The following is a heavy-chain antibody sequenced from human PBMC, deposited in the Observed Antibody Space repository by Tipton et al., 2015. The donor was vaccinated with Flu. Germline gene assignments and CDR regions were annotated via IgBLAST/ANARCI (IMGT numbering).Heavy chain of an antibody. CDR1: GGTFSGYY. Sequence: AGLVKPSETLSLTCAVYGGTFSGYYWTWIRQPPGKRLEWIGEINHSGSTNYNPSLKSRVTISVVTSKNQFSLKVTSLTAADTAVYYCARGTGYANAYLDSWGQGTLVTVSS. V-gene: IGHV4-34*01. J-gene: IGHJ4*02. CDR2: INHSGST. CDR3: ARGTGYANAYLDS. D-gene: IGHD5-12*01.